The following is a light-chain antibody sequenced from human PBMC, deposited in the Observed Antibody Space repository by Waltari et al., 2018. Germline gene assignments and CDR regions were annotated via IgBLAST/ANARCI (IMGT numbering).Light chain of an antibody. CDR3: AAWDDSLDGSWV. CDR1: SSNIGSNA. J-gene: IGLJ3*02. V-gene: IGLV1-44*01. CDR2: SNN. Sequence: QSVLTQPPSASGTPGQRVTISCSGSSSNIGSNAVNWYQQLPGTAPKLLIYSNNKRPSGVPDRFSGSKSGTSASLAISGLLSQDEADYYCAAWDDSLDGSWVFGGGTKLTV.